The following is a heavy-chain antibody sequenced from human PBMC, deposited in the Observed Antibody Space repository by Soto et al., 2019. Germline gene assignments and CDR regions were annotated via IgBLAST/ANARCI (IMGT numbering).Heavy chain of an antibody. CDR3: ARERDRGYSGYDSDNWFDP. CDR1: GYTFTSYG. J-gene: IGHJ5*02. V-gene: IGHV1-18*01. CDR2: ISAYNGNT. Sequence: ASVKVSCKASGYTFTSYGISWMRQAPGQGLEWMGWISAYNGNTNYAQKLQGRVTMTTDTSTSTAYMELRSLRSDDTAVYYCARERDRGYSGYDSDNWFDPWGQGTLVTVSS. D-gene: IGHD5-12*01.